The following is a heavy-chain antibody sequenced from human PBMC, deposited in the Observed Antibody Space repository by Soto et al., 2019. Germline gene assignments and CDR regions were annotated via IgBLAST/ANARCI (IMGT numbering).Heavy chain of an antibody. V-gene: IGHV3-23*01. Sequence: GGSLRLSCAASGFTFSSYAVSWVRQAPGKGLEWVSAISGSGGSTYYADSVKGRFTISRDNSKNTLYLQMNSLRAEDTAVYYCAKDDGTYYDFWSGYPSNDAFDIWGQGTMVTVSS. CDR3: AKDDGTYYDFWSGYPSNDAFDI. CDR1: GFTFSSYA. D-gene: IGHD3-3*01. J-gene: IGHJ3*02. CDR2: ISGSGGST.